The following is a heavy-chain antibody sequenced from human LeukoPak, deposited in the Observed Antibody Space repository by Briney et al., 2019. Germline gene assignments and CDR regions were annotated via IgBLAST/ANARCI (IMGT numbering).Heavy chain of an antibody. D-gene: IGHD3-10*01. Sequence: PGGSLRLSCAASGFTFSSYVMSWVRQPPGKGLEWVSSISGSGGSTYYADSVKGRCTISREHSKNTLYLQMNSLRAEDPALYFCAKRGGSRFGESYFDYWGQGTLVTVSS. J-gene: IGHJ4*02. V-gene: IGHV3-23*01. CDR2: ISGSGGST. CDR1: GFTFSSYV. CDR3: AKRGGSRFGESYFDY.